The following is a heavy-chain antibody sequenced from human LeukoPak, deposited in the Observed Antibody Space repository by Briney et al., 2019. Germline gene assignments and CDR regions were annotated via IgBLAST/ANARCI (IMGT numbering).Heavy chain of an antibody. D-gene: IGHD1-26*01. CDR3: ARDPTGIVGATGELDY. CDR1: GFTFSDYY. CDR2: ISSSGSTI. Sequence: GGSRRLSCAASGFTFSDYYMSWIRQAPGKGLEWVSYISSSGSTIYYADSVKGRFTISRDNAKTSLYLQMNSLRAEDTAVYYCARDPTGIVGATGELDYWGQGTLVTVSS. V-gene: IGHV3-11*01. J-gene: IGHJ4*02.